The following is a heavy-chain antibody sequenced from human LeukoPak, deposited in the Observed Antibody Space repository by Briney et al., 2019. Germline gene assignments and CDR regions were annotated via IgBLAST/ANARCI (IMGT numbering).Heavy chain of an antibody. CDR3: ARGTGELLQTDNRFDY. CDR1: GFTVSSNY. CDR2: IYSGGST. V-gene: IGHV3-53*05. D-gene: IGHD1-26*01. Sequence: GGSLRLSCAASGFTVSSNYMSWVRQAPGKGLEWVSVIYSGGSTYYADSVKGRFTISRDNSKNTLYLQMNSLRAEDTAVYYCARGTGELLQTDNRFDYWGQGTLVTVSS. J-gene: IGHJ4*02.